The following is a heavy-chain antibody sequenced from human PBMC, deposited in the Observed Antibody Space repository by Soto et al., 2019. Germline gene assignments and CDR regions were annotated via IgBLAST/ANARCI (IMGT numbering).Heavy chain of an antibody. CDR1: GFTVSNNY. Sequence: LRLSCAASGFTVSNNYMSWVRQAPGKGLEWVSTISGSDGKTFYADSVKGRFSISRDTSQSTLYLQMNSLRADDTAMYYCARWSYLDYWGQGTRVTVSS. CDR2: ISGSDGKT. CDR3: ARWSYLDY. D-gene: IGHD3-3*01. J-gene: IGHJ4*02. V-gene: IGHV3-23*01.